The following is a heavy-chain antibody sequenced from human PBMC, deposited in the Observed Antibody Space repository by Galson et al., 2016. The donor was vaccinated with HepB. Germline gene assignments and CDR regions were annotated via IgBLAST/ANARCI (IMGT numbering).Heavy chain of an antibody. J-gene: IGHJ4*02. CDR3: ARSYLLGRGFGW. V-gene: IGHV6-1*01. D-gene: IGHD7-27*01. CDR2: TFYRSNWQN. CDR1: GDSVSSNSAG. Sequence: CAISGDSVSSNSAGWNWIRQSPSRGLEWLGRTFYRSNWQNDYAESVKSRIAINPDTSKNQFSLQLNSVTPEDTAVYYCARSYLLGRGFGWWGQGTLVTVSS.